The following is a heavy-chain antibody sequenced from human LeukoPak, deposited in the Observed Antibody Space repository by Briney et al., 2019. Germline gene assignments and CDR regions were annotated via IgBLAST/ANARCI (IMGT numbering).Heavy chain of an antibody. CDR1: GFSFSGYW. V-gene: IGHV3-7*01. Sequence: GGSLRLSCAASGFSFSGYWMSWVRQTPGKGLEWVANIKQDGSVKNSVDSMKGRFTISRDNTKNSLYLEMNSLKAEDTAVYYCARDEVYYYGMDVWGQGTTVTVSS. CDR2: IKQDGSVK. CDR3: ARDEVYYYGMDV. J-gene: IGHJ6*02.